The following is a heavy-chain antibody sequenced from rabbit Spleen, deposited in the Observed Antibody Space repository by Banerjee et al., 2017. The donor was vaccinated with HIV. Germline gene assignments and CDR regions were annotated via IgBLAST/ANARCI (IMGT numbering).Heavy chain of an antibody. CDR2: IDTGSSGFT. J-gene: IGHJ6*01. CDR1: GFSFSSGYY. V-gene: IGHV1S45*01. CDR3: ARDTSSSFSSYGMDL. D-gene: IGHD1-1*01. Sequence: QQQLVESGGGLVKPGASLTLTCTASGFSFSSGYYIHWVRQAPGKGLEWLSCIDTGSSGFTYFATWAKGRFTISKTSATTVTLQMTSLTAADTATYFCARDTSSSFSSYGMDLWGQGTLVTVS.